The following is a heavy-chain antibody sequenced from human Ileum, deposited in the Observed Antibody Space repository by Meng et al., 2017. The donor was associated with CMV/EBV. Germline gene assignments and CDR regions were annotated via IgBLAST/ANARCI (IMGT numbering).Heavy chain of an antibody. V-gene: IGHV4-61*08. CDR3: ARDVMLPAPFFDP. CDR1: GGSISSGGYY. CDR2: IHYSGNT. J-gene: IGHJ5*02. D-gene: IGHD2-2*01. Sequence: TVSGGSISSGGYYWSWIRQHPGKGLEWIGYIHYSGNTNYNPALKSRVTMSIDTSKKQFSLTMLSVTAADTAVYYCARDVMLPAPFFDPWGQGTLVTVSS.